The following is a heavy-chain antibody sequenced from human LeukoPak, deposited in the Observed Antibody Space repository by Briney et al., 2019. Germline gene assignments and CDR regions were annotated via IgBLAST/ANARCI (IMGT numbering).Heavy chain of an antibody. D-gene: IGHD1-26*01. V-gene: IGHV3-23*01. CDR1: GFTFSSYA. J-gene: IGHJ4*02. CDR3: AKDGRTHSGSYDFDY. CDR2: ISGSGGST. Sequence: GGSLRLSCAASGFTFSSYAMSWVRQAPGKGLEWVSAISGSGGSTYYADSVKGRFTISRDNFKNTLYLQMNSLRAEDTAVYYCAKDGRTHSGSYDFDYWGQGTLVTVSS.